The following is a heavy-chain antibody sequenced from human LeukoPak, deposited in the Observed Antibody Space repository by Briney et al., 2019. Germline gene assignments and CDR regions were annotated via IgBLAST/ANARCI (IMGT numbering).Heavy chain of an antibody. CDR3: AKEGRAVAALDY. J-gene: IGHJ4*02. D-gene: IGHD6-19*01. V-gene: IGHV3-23*01. CDR2: ISGSGGNT. Sequence: PGGSLRLSCAAYGFTFRSYAMNWVRQAPGKGPEWVSGISGSGGNTYSAESLKGRVTISRDNSKNTLYLQMNSLRAEDTAVYYCAKEGRAVAALDYWGQGTLVTVSS. CDR1: GFTFRSYA.